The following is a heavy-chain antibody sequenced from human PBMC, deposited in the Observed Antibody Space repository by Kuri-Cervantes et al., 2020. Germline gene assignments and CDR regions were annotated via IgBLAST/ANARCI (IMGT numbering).Heavy chain of an antibody. CDR2: IGTAGDT. CDR1: GFTFSSYD. CDR3: ARDRRSSPGGMDV. D-gene: IGHD2-2*01. Sequence: GESLKISCAASGFTFSSYDMHWVRQATGKGLEWVSAIGTAGDTYYPGSVKGRFTISRENAKNSLYLQTNSLRAGDTAVYYCARDRRSSPGGMDVWGQGTTVTVSS. V-gene: IGHV3-13*01. J-gene: IGHJ6*02.